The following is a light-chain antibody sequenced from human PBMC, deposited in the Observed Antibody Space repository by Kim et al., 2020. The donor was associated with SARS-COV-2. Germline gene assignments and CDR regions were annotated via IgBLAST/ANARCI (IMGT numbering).Light chain of an antibody. V-gene: IGKV1-39*01. J-gene: IGKJ4*01. CDR2: SAS. CDR3: LQTYSAPLT. Sequence: DIQMTQSPSSLSASVGDRVTITCRASHSISTSLNWYQQKPGKAPRLLIYSASSLQCGVPSRFSGSGSGTDFALTISSLQPEDFATYYCLQTYSAPLTFGGGTKVDIK. CDR1: HSISTS.